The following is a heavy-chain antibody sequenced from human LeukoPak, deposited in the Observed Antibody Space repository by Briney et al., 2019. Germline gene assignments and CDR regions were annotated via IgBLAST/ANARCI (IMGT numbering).Heavy chain of an antibody. D-gene: IGHD2-2*02. CDR2: INHSGST. J-gene: IGHJ6*03. V-gene: IGHV4-34*01. Sequence: PSETLSLTCAVYGGSFSGYYWSWIRQPPGKGLEWIGEINHSGSTNYNPSLNSRVTISVDTSKNQFSLKLSSVTAADTAVYYCARASAANGYCSSTSCYKGYYYYMDVWGKGTTVTISS. CDR1: GGSFSGYY. CDR3: ARASAANGYCSSTSCYKGYYYYMDV.